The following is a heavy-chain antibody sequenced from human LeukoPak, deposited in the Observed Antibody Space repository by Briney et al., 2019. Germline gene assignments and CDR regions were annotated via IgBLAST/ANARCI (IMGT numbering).Heavy chain of an antibody. CDR1: GFTFNTYW. Sequence: GGSLRLSCAAYGFTFNTYWMHWVRQAPGKGLVWVSRIRSDGSSTRYADSVRGRFTISRDNAKNTLYLQMNSLRAEDTAVYYCAGVLGVRDLAYFDYWGHGTLVTVSS. CDR3: AGVLGVRDLAYFDY. CDR2: IRSDGSST. V-gene: IGHV3-74*01. D-gene: IGHD3-10*01. J-gene: IGHJ4*01.